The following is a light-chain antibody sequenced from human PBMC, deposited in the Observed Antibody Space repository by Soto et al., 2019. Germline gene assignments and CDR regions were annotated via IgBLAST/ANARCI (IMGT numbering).Light chain of an antibody. V-gene: IGKV1-33*01. CDR2: DAS. CDR1: QDINIY. Sequence: DIQMTQSPSSLFASVGDRVTITCQATQDINIYLNWYQQKPGKAPNLLIYDASNLEIGVPSRFSGSGSGTHFTFTIRSLQTDDIGTYYCQQYDILPITFGRGTRLEIK. J-gene: IGKJ5*01. CDR3: QQYDILPIT.